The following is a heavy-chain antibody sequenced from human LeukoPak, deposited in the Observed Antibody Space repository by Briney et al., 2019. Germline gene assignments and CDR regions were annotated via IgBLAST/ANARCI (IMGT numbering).Heavy chain of an antibody. CDR3: ARDSGYDYLDY. V-gene: IGHV3-7*01. CDR1: GFTFSSYW. CDR2: IKQDGSEK. Sequence: GGSLRLSCAASGFTFSSYWMSWFRQAPGKGLEWVANIKQDGSEKYYVDSVKGRFTISRDNAKNSLYLQMNSLRAEDTAVYYCARDSGYDYLDYWGQGTLVTVSS. D-gene: IGHD5-12*01. J-gene: IGHJ4*02.